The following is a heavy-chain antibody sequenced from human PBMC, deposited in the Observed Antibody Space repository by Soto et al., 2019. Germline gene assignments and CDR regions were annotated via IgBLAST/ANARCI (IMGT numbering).Heavy chain of an antibody. CDR1: GFTFSDYY. Sequence: GGSLRLSCAASGFTFSDYYMSWIRQAPGKGLEWVSYISSSSSYTNYADSVKGRFTISRDNAKNSLYLQMNSLRAEDTAVYYCARVSPTVTAFDYWGQGTLVTVSA. D-gene: IGHD4-17*01. CDR2: ISSSSSYT. J-gene: IGHJ4*02. V-gene: IGHV3-11*06. CDR3: ARVSPTVTAFDY.